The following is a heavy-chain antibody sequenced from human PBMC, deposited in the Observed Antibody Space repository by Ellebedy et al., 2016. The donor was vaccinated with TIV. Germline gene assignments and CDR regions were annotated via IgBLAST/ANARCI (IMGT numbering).Heavy chain of an antibody. Sequence: ASVKVSCQTSGYVFTAYYIHWVRQAPGQGLEWMGWINPDSGGTNLPQKFQGRVTMTRDTSVNTAYMELSRLQSDDTAVYYCARVLRATSGMDVWGQGTTVIVS. CDR1: GYVFTAYY. D-gene: IGHD4/OR15-4a*01. CDR2: INPDSGGT. V-gene: IGHV1-2*02. CDR3: ARVLRATSGMDV. J-gene: IGHJ6*02.